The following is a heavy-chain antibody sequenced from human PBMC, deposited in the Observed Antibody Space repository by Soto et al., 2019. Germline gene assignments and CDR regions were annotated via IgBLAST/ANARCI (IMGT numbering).Heavy chain of an antibody. Sequence: SVKVSCKASGGTFSSYAISWVRQAPGQGLEWMGGIIPIFGTANYAQKFQGRVTITADESTSTAYMELSSLRSEDTAVYYCARTGSSGYYYETFDYWGQGTLVTVSS. CDR3: ARTGSSGYYYETFDY. J-gene: IGHJ4*02. D-gene: IGHD3-22*01. V-gene: IGHV1-69*13. CDR2: IIPIFGTA. CDR1: GGTFSSYA.